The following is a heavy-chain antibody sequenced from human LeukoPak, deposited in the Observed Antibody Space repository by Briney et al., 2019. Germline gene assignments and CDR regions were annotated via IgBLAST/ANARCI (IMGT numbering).Heavy chain of an antibody. D-gene: IGHD6-13*01. Sequence: SETLSLTCTVSGGSISSSSYYWGWIRQPPGKGLEWIGTIYYSGRTYYNPSLKSRVSISVDTSKNQFSLKLSSVTAADTAVYYCARQPPVAAAGNFVDYWGQGTLVTVSS. CDR2: IYYSGRT. J-gene: IGHJ4*02. V-gene: IGHV4-39*01. CDR1: GGSISSSSYY. CDR3: ARQPPVAAAGNFVDY.